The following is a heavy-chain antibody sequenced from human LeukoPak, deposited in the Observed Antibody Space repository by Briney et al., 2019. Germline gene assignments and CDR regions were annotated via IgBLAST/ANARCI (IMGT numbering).Heavy chain of an antibody. Sequence: ASVKVSCKASGYTFTSYAMHWVLQAPGQRLEWMGWINAGNGNTKYSQKFQGRVTITRDTSASTAYMELSSLRSEDTAVYYCARGIVVVVAATRLLDYWGQGTLVTVSS. V-gene: IGHV1-3*01. D-gene: IGHD2-15*01. CDR3: ARGIVVVVAATRLLDY. J-gene: IGHJ4*02. CDR1: GYTFTSYA. CDR2: INAGNGNT.